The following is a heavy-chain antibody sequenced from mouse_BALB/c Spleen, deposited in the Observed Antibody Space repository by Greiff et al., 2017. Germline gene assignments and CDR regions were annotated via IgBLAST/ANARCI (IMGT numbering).Heavy chain of an antibody. CDR3: ARDITGTGSYYYAMDY. Sequence: VQVVESGPGLVAPSQSLSITCTVSGFSLTSYGVHWVRQPPGKGLEWLGVIWAGGSTNYNSALMSRLSISKDNSKSQVFLKMNSLQTDDTAMYYCARDITGTGSYYYAMDYWGQGTSVTVSS. D-gene: IGHD4-1*01. CDR1: GFSLTSYG. V-gene: IGHV2-9*02. CDR2: IWAGGST. J-gene: IGHJ4*01.